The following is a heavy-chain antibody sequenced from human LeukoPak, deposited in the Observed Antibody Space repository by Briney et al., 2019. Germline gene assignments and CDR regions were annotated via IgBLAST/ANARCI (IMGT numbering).Heavy chain of an antibody. CDR3: ARGGLTASALH. CDR1: GGSIRPYY. J-gene: IGHJ4*02. D-gene: IGHD1-20*01. CDR2: ISYSGDST. V-gene: IGHV3-23*01. Sequence: PSETLSLTCGVSGGSIRPYYWTWVRQPPGKGLEWVSTISYSGDSTYYPDSVKGRFTISRDNSKSTLYLQMNGLGADDTAIYFCARGGLTASALHWGQGILVTVSS.